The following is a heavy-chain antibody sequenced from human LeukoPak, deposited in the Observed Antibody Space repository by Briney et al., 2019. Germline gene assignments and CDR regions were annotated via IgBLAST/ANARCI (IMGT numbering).Heavy chain of an antibody. J-gene: IGHJ4*02. Sequence: PGGSLRLSCAASGFTFSSYGMHWVRQAPGKGLEWVAVISYDGSNKYYADSVKGRFTISRDNSKNTLYLQMNSLRAGDTAVYYCAKLVTTLDYWGQGTLVTVSS. V-gene: IGHV3-30*18. D-gene: IGHD4-17*01. CDR2: ISYDGSNK. CDR3: AKLVTTLDY. CDR1: GFTFSSYG.